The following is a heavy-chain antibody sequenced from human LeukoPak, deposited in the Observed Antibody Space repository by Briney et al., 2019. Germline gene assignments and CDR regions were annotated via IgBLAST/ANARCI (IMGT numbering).Heavy chain of an antibody. CDR2: TKRKTDGGAI. D-gene: IGHD6-19*01. J-gene: IGHJ6*03. CDR1: GFTFSDAW. V-gene: IGHV3-15*01. Sequence: GGSLRLSCSPSGFTFSDAWMSWVGQAQGKGVEGVGRTKRKTDGGAIDYAAPVKGRFTISRDDSRNTLYLQMNSLKVEDTAVYFCASLFSSGWRYFYYMDVWGKGTTVTVSS. CDR3: ASLFSSGWRYFYYMDV.